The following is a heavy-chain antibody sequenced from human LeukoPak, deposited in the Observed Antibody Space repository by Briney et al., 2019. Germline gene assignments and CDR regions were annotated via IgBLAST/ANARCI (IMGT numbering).Heavy chain of an antibody. V-gene: IGHV3-7*01. CDR3: ARNPWFGEGMGMDV. CDR1: GFTFSSYW. CDR2: IKEDGSET. D-gene: IGHD3-10*01. Sequence: PGGSLRLSCGASGFTFSSYWMSWVRQAPGKGLEWVANIKEDGSETLYEDSVKGRFTISRDNAKYSLYVQVNSLRAEDTAVYYCARNPWFGEGMGMDVWGQGTTVTVSS. J-gene: IGHJ6*02.